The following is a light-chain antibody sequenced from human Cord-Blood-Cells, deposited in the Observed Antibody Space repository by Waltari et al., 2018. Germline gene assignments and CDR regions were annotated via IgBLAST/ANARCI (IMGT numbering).Light chain of an antibody. Sequence: QSALTQPASVSGSPGQSITISCTGTSSDVGGSNYVSWYQQHPGKPPKLMIYEVSNRPSGVSNRFSGSKSGNTASLTISGLQAEDEADYYCSSYTSSSTWVFGGGTKLTVL. V-gene: IGLV2-14*01. CDR3: SSYTSSSTWV. CDR1: SSDVGGSNY. CDR2: EVS. J-gene: IGLJ3*02.